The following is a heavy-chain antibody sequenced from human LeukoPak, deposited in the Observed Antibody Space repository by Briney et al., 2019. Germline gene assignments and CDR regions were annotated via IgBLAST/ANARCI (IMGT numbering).Heavy chain of an antibody. D-gene: IGHD3-10*01. J-gene: IGHJ5*02. CDR3: AKYFVRGGYWFDP. CDR2: FGGTGGST. Sequence: GGSLRLSCAASGFTFSSYAMSWVRQAPGKGLEWVSAFGGTGGSTYYADSVKGRFTVSRDNSKNTLYLQMNSLRAEDTAVYYCAKYFVRGGYWFDPRGRGTLVTVSS. V-gene: IGHV3-23*01. CDR1: GFTFSSYA.